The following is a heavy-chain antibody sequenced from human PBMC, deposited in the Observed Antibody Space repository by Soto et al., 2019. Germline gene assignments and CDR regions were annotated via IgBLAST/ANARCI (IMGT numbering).Heavy chain of an antibody. J-gene: IGHJ5*02. CDR1: GFTFSSYA. Sequence: XGSLRLTCAASGFTFSSYAMSWVRQAPGKGLEWVSAISGSGGSTYYADSVKGRFTISRDNSKNTLYLQMKSLRAGDTAVYYCAKDLSQGGPAEFDTWGQGTLVTVSS. CDR3: AKDLSQGGPAEFDT. CDR2: ISGSGGST. V-gene: IGHV3-23*01. D-gene: IGHD6-25*01.